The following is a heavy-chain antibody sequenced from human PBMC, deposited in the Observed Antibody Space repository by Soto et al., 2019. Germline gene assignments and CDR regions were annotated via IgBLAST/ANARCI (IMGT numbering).Heavy chain of an antibody. D-gene: IGHD3-10*01. CDR1: GFTFSSYA. V-gene: IGHV3-30-3*01. CDR2: ISYAGSNK. CDR3: ARDLIVDHNGSGTSYGMDV. J-gene: IGHJ6*02. Sequence: QVQLVESGGGVVQPGRSLRLSCAASGFTFSSYAMHWVRQAPGKGLEWVAVISYAGSNKYYADSVKGRFTISRDNSKNTLYLQMNSLRAEDTAVYYCARDLIVDHNGSGTSYGMDVWGQGTTVTVSS.